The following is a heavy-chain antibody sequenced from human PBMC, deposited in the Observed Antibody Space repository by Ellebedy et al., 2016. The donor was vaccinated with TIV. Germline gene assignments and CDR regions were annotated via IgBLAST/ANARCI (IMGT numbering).Heavy chain of an antibody. CDR1: GFTFSSYA. J-gene: IGHJ6*03. V-gene: IGHV3-23*01. CDR3: AKDIARRYYYYMDV. D-gene: IGHD6-6*01. Sequence: GESLKISCTASGFTFSSYAMNWVRQAPGKGLEWVSGLSSSGGSKYYGDSVKGRFTISRDNSNNTLYLQMNSLRAEDTAVYYCAKDIARRYYYYMDVWGKGTTVTVSS. CDR2: LSSSGGSK.